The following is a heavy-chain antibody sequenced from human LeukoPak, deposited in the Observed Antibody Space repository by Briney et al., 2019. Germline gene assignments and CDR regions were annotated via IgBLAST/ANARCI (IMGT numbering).Heavy chain of an antibody. CDR3: ARERGVAVAGEGVDP. CDR1: GYTFTRHY. CDR2: INPSGGST. V-gene: IGHV1-46*01. Sequence: ASVKVSCKASGYTFTRHYMQWVRQAPGQGLEWMGIINPSGGSTSYAQKFQGRVTVTRDTSTSTVYMVLSSLRSEDTAVYYCARERGVAVAGEGVDPWGQGTLVTVSS. J-gene: IGHJ5*02. D-gene: IGHD6-19*01.